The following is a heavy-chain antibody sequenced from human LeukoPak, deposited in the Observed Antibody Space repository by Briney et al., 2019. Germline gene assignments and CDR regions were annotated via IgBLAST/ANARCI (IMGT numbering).Heavy chain of an antibody. D-gene: IGHD3-3*01. CDR2: IYSGGST. Sequence: GGSLRLSCAASGFTVSSNYMSWVRQAPGKGLVWVSVIYSGGSTYYADSVKGRFTISRDNSKNTLYLQMNSLRAEDTAVYYCARDRVSWFDPWGQGTLVTVSS. J-gene: IGHJ5*02. CDR1: GFTVSSNY. V-gene: IGHV3-66*02. CDR3: ARDRVSWFDP.